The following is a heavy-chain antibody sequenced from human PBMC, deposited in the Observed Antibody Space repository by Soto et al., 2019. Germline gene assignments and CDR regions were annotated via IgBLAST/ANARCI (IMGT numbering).Heavy chain of an antibody. V-gene: IGHV3-33*08. CDR3: ARADCTGAYCYSGSFNYGVDV. CDR2: IWYDGSNK. CDR1: GFTFNTYG. D-gene: IGHD2-15*01. Sequence: QVQLVESGGGVVQPGGSLRLSCTTSGFTFNTYGMHWVRQAPGKGLEGVASIWYDGSNKYYADSVKGRFTISRDNSMNTLYLQMNSVRAEDTALYYCARADCTGAYCYSGSFNYGVDVWGQGTTVTVSS. J-gene: IGHJ6*02.